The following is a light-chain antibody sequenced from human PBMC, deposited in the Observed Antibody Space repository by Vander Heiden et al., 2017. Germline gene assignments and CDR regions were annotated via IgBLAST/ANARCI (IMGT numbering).Light chain of an antibody. CDR2: EVT. Sequence: QSALTQPPSPSASPRQSVPVPCTATSRDVGGYKYVSWYQQHPGKAPKLMIYEVTKRPSGVPDRFSGSKSGNTASLTVSGLQAEDEADYYCISYAGSNNLVFGGGTKLTVL. CDR3: ISYAGSNNLV. CDR1: SRDVGGYKY. V-gene: IGLV2-8*01. J-gene: IGLJ2*01.